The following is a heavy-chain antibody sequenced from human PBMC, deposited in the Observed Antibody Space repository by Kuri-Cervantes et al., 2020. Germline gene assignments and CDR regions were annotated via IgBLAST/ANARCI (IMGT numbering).Heavy chain of an antibody. J-gene: IGHJ4*02. D-gene: IGHD6-19*01. CDR1: GGTLGTYG. CDR2: SVPIVGTP. Sequence: SVKVSCKSSGGTLGTYGISWIRQAPGQGLEWVGGSVPIVGTPNYAQKFQDRVTITADKSTSTAYMELSSLRSEDTAVYYCARGLRAVAGTLDYWGQGTLVTVSS. V-gene: IGHV1-69*06. CDR3: ARGLRAVAGTLDY.